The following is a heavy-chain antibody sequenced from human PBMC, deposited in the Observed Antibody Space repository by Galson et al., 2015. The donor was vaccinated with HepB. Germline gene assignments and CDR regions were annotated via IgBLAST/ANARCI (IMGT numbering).Heavy chain of an antibody. CDR1: GFTFSSYG. CDR2: IWYHGRDQ. Sequence: SLRLSCAASGFTFSSYGIHWVRQAPGKGLEWVSVIWYHGRDQYYAHSVTGRFTVSRDQSKNTVYLQMNSLRAEDTGLYFCARDGDTSGHYGIFDYWGQGALVTVSS. V-gene: IGHV3-33*01. J-gene: IGHJ4*02. CDR3: ARDGDTSGHYGIFDY. D-gene: IGHD3-22*01.